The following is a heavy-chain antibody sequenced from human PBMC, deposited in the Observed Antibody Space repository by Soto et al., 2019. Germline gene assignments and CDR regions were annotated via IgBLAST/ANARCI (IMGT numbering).Heavy chain of an antibody. V-gene: IGHV3-48*03. D-gene: IGHD2-2*03. CDR2: ISSSGSTI. CDR1: GFTFSSYE. J-gene: IGHJ6*02. Sequence: LRLSCAASGFTFSSYEMNWVRQAPGKGLEWVSYISSSGSTIYYADSVKGRFTISRDNAKNSLYLQMNSLRAEDTAVYYCAGGYCSSTSCYGAGYYYYGMDVWGQGTTVTVSS. CDR3: AGGYCSSTSCYGAGYYYYGMDV.